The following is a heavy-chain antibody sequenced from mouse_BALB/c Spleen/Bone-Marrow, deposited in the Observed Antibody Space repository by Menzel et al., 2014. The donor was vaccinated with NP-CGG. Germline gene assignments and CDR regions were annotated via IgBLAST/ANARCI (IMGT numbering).Heavy chain of an antibody. CDR1: GFTFSSYT. CDR2: ISNGGGSI. CDR3: ASHYYDSSPFAY. D-gene: IGHD1-1*01. J-gene: IGHJ3*01. Sequence: EVQLVESGGGLVQPGGSLKLSCAASGFTFSSYTMSWVHQTPEKRLVWVAYISNGGGSIYCPDTVKGRFTISRDNDKNTLYLQMSSLKSEDTAMYYCASHYYDSSPFAYWGQGTLVTVSA. V-gene: IGHV5-12-2*01.